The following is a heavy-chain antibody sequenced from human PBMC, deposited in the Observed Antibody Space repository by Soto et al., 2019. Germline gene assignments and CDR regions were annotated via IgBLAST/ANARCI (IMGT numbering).Heavy chain of an antibody. Sequence: PGGSLRLSCAASGFTFSSYSVNWVRQAPGKGLEWVSYISSSSSTIYYADSVKGRFTISRDNAKNSLYLQMNSLRDEDTAVYYCAREPYDSSGNNWFDPWGQGTLVTVSS. CDR3: AREPYDSSGNNWFDP. D-gene: IGHD3-22*01. J-gene: IGHJ5*02. CDR1: GFTFSSYS. V-gene: IGHV3-48*02. CDR2: ISSSSSTI.